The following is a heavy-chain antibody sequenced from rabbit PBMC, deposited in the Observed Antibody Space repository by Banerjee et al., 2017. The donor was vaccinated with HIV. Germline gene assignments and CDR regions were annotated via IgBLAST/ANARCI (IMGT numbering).Heavy chain of an antibody. V-gene: IGHV1S43*01. Sequence: QEQLEESGGGLVTPGGNLTLTCTASGFSFSSGLPMCWVRQAPGKGLEWIASIDTGDGRTYYASWVNGRFTISLDNAQNTVFLQMTSLTVADTATYFCARDPYSVNSYNFNLWGPGTLVTVS. CDR1: GFSFSSGLP. CDR3: ARDPYSVNSYNFNL. J-gene: IGHJ4*01. D-gene: IGHD8-1*01. CDR2: IDTGDGRT.